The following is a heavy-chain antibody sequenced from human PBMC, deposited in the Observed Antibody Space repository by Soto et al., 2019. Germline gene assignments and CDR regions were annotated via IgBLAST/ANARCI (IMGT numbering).Heavy chain of an antibody. V-gene: IGHV4-59*12. CDR3: AKSPRSGYEPPWDY. Sequence: SETLSLTCTVSGGSISSYYWSWIRQPPGKGLEWIGYIYYSGSTNYNPSLKSRVTISRDNSKNTLFLQLNSLRAEDTAIYYCAKSPRSGYEPPWDYWGQGTQVTVSS. CDR2: IYYSGST. CDR1: GGSISSYY. J-gene: IGHJ4*02. D-gene: IGHD5-12*01.